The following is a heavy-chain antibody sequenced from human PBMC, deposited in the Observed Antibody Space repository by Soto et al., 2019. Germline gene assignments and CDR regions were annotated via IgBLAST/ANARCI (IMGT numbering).Heavy chain of an antibody. CDR1: GFTFSDYF. V-gene: IGHV3-72*01. CDR2: VRSEANNYAA. CDR3: SRYILTSSVRYSDY. D-gene: IGHD2-8*01. Sequence: GGSLRRSCVASGFTFSDYFLDWFRQAPRKGLEWVGRVRSEANNYAAEYAASVKGRVTISRDDSKNSLYLQMNSLQNEDTAVYYWSRYILTSSVRYSDYWSQGKLVTVSS. J-gene: IGHJ4*02.